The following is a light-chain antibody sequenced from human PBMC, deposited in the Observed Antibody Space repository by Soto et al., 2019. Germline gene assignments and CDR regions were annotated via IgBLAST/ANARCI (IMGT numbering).Light chain of an antibody. Sequence: DIQMTQSPSTVSASVGDRVTITCRASQSISTWLVWYQQKPGKAPNLLIYKASSLESGVASRFSGGASGTDFTLTISSLQPDDFATYYCEQYTSCSQRTFGQGTKV. J-gene: IGKJ1*01. V-gene: IGKV1-5*03. CDR3: EQYTSCSQRT. CDR1: QSISTW. CDR2: KAS.